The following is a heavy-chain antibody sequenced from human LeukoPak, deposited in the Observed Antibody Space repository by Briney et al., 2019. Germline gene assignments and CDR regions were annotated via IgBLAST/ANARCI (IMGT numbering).Heavy chain of an antibody. D-gene: IGHD2-15*01. V-gene: IGHV4-59*12. CDR2: IYHSGST. J-gene: IGHJ5*02. CDR3: ARGNVVVVAARLHWFDP. Sequence: SETLSLTCTVSNGSISTYYWSWIRQPPGKGLEWIGYIYHSGSTYYNPSLKSRVTISVDRSKNQFSLKLSSVTAADTAVYYCARGNVVVVAARLHWFDPWGQGTLVTVSS. CDR1: NGSISTYY.